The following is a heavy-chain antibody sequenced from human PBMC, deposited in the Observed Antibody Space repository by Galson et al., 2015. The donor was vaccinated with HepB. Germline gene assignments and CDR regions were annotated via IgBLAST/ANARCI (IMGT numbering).Heavy chain of an antibody. J-gene: IGHJ6*02. CDR1: GGTFSSYT. Sequence: VKVSCKAPGGTFSSYTISWVRQAPGQGLEWMGRIIPILGIANYAQKFQGRVTITADKSTSTAYMELSSLRSEDTAVYYCARGVVRNLYYYYGMDVWGQGTTVTVSS. CDR2: IIPILGIA. CDR3: ARGVVRNLYYYYGMDV. D-gene: IGHD3-22*01. V-gene: IGHV1-69*02.